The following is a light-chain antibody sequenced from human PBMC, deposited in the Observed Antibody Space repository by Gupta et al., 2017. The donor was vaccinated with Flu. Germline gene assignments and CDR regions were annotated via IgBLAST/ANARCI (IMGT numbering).Light chain of an antibody. CDR2: KVS. V-gene: IGKV2-30*01. J-gene: IGKJ1*01. CDR1: QSLVYSDGNTY. CDR3: KQRKHCPWT. Sequence: DVVMTQSPLSLPVTLGQPASISCRSSQSLVYSDGNTYLNWFQQRPGQSPRRLIYKVSTRDSGVPDRFSGSGYGTDFTLKISRGEAEDVGVYYCKQRKHCPWTFGQGTKVEIK.